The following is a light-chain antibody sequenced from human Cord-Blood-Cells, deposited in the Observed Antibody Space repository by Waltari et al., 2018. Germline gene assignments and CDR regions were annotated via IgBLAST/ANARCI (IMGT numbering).Light chain of an antibody. J-gene: IGKJ1*01. Sequence: DIVLTQSPGTLSLSPGERETLACRARQSVSSSYLAWYQQKPGQAPRLLIYGASSRATGIPDRFSGIGSGTDFTLTISRLEPEDFAVYYCQQYGSSPPTFGQGTKVEIK. CDR3: QQYGSSPPT. CDR2: GAS. V-gene: IGKV3-20*01. CDR1: QSVSSSY.